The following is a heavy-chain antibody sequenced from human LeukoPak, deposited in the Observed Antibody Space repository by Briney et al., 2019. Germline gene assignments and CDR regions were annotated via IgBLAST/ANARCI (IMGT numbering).Heavy chain of an antibody. J-gene: IGHJ2*01. CDR2: IWYDGSNK. Sequence: GGSLRLSCAASGFTFSSYGMHWVRQAPGKGLEWVAVIWYDGSNKYYADSVKGRFTISRDNSKNTLYLQMNSLRAEDTAVYYCARGWVTRYCGGDCPGYFDLWGRGTLVTVSS. D-gene: IGHD2-21*02. V-gene: IGHV3-33*01. CDR3: ARGWVTRYCGGDCPGYFDL. CDR1: GFTFSSYG.